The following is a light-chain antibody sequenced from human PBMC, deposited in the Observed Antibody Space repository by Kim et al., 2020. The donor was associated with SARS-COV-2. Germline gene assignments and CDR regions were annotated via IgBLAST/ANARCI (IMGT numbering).Light chain of an antibody. V-gene: IGKV1-5*01. CDR1: QNINIW. J-gene: IGKJ1*01. CDR3: QEYKSDSWT. CDR2: DAS. Sequence: DIQMTQSPSTLSASVGDRVTITCRASQNINIWLAWYQQKPGKAPNLLIYDASNLESGLPSRFSGSGSGTQFTLTISSLQPDDFATYYCQEYKSDSWTFGQGTKVDIK.